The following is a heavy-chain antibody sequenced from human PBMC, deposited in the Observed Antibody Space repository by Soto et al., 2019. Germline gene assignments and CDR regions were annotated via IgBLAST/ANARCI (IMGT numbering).Heavy chain of an antibody. Sequence: QVQLQESGPGLVKPSGTLSLTCGVSNGSISSSHWWSWVRQPPGRGLEWIGEISHGGTTNYNPSLESRVTMSLDKSRNQFSLKLSSVTAADTAVYYCATQTYSYNWHRWGQGTLVTVSS. CDR3: ATQTYSYNWHR. D-gene: IGHD1-1*01. V-gene: IGHV4-4*02. CDR1: NGSISSSHW. CDR2: ISHGGTT. J-gene: IGHJ5*02.